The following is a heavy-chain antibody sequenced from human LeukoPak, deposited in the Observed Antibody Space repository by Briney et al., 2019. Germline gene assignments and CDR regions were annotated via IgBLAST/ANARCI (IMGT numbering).Heavy chain of an antibody. D-gene: IGHD6-13*01. J-gene: IGHJ6*03. CDR1: GGTFSSYA. CDR3: ASIIGAAAGTNYYYMDV. Sequence: SVKVSCKASGGTFSSYAISWVRQAPGQGLEWMGGIIPIFGTANYAQKFQGRVTITADESTSTAYMELSSLRSEDTAVYYCASIIGAAAGTNYYYMDVWGKGTTVTVFS. V-gene: IGHV1-69*13. CDR2: IIPIFGTA.